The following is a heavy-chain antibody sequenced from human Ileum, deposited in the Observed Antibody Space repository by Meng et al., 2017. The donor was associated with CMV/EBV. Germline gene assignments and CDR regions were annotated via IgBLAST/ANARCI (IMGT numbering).Heavy chain of an antibody. CDR1: GASIRTGGYY. CDR2: ISYSGNT. D-gene: IGHD3-3*01. V-gene: IGHV4-31*03. CDR3: ARGRFSGLNFFGP. J-gene: IGHJ5*02. Sequence: SETLSLTCTVSGASIRTGGYYWSWVRQHPGKGLEWIGYISYSGNTYYNPSLKSRVTISLDTSKKQFSLKLSSVTAADTAVYFCARGRFSGLNFFGPWGQGTLVTVSS.